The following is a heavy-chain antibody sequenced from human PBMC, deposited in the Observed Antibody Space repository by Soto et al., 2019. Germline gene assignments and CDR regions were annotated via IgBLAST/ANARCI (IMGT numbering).Heavy chain of an antibody. CDR3: ARVKAQILSSGWYGGDDI. CDR1: GFTFSTYS. Sequence: ESGGGLVQPGGSLRLSCAASGFTFSTYSMTWVRQAPGKGLEWVSTIRDSGGSAHYADSVRGRFTISRDNSKNTLFLQMNSLRAEDTAVYYCARVKAQILSSGWYGGDDIWGQGTVVTVSS. J-gene: IGHJ3*02. CDR2: IRDSGGSA. D-gene: IGHD6-19*01. V-gene: IGHV3-23*01.